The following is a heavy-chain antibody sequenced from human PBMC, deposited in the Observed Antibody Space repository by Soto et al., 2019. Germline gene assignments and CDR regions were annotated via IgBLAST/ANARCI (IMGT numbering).Heavy chain of an antibody. J-gene: IGHJ4*02. D-gene: IGHD4-17*01. CDR1: GGSISSGGYY. CDR3: ARGHRQEYGGRFFDY. V-gene: IGHV4-31*03. Sequence: QVQLQESGPGLVKPSQTLSLTCTVSGGSISSGGYYWSWIRQHPGKGLEWIGYIYYSGSTYYNPSLKTRVTISVDTSRHQCSLKLSSVTAADTAVYYCARGHRQEYGGRFFDYWGQGTLVTVSS. CDR2: IYYSGST.